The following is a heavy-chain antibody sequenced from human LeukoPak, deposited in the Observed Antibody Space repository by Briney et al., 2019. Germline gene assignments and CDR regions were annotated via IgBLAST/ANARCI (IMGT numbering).Heavy chain of an antibody. CDR1: GASISSGDYS. J-gene: IGHJ3*02. Sequence: TSQTLSLTCTVSGASISSGDYSWSWIGQPPWKALEWIGCLYHSGSTYYNPSLKSRVTISVDRSKNQFSLKLSSVTDADTAVYYCARETDFWSGYYTGGAFDIWGQGTMVTVSS. D-gene: IGHD3-3*01. CDR2: LYHSGST. V-gene: IGHV4-30-2*01. CDR3: ARETDFWSGYYTGGAFDI.